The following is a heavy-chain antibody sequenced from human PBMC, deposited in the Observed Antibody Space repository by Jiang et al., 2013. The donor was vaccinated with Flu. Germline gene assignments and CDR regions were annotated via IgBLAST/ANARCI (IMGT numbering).Heavy chain of an antibody. CDR1: GGTFSSYT. D-gene: IGHD2-2*02. Sequence: GAEVKKPGSSVKVSCKASGGTFSSYTISWVRQAPGQGLEWMGRIIPILGIANYAQKFQGRVTITADKSTSTAYMELSSLRSEDTAVYYCAAQYCSSTSCYKPLPWFDPWGPGNPGHRLL. J-gene: IGHJ5*02. CDR3: AAQYCSSTSCYKPLPWFDP. CDR2: IIPILGIA. V-gene: IGHV1-69*02.